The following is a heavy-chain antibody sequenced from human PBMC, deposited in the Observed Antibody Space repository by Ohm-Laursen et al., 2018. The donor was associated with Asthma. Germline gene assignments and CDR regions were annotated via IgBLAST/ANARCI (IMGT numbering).Heavy chain of an antibody. CDR2: ISYDGSNK. J-gene: IGHJ4*02. Sequence: SLRLSCSASGFTFSSYGMHWVRQAPGKGLEWVAVISYDGSNKYYADSVKGRFTISRDNSKNTLYLQMNSLRAEDTAVYYCARSGRYSSSWYLDYWGQGTLVTVSS. CDR3: ARSGRYSSSWYLDY. D-gene: IGHD6-13*01. V-gene: IGHV3-30*03. CDR1: GFTFSSYG.